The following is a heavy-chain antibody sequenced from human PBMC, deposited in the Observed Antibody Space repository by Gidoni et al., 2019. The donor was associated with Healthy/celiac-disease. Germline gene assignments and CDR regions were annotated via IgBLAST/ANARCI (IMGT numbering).Heavy chain of an antibody. J-gene: IGHJ4*02. V-gene: IGHV3-30-3*01. CDR3: ARDGIDFWSGYYIANYFDY. D-gene: IGHD3-3*01. CDR2: ISYDGSNK. CDR1: RFPFRTSA. Sequence: QVQLVESGGGVVHPGRSLRLSCAASRFPFRTSALNGVRQAPGKGLEWVAVISYDGSNKYYADSVKGRFTISRDNSKNTLYLQVNSLRAEDTAVYYCARDGIDFWSGYYIANYFDYWGQGTLVTVSS.